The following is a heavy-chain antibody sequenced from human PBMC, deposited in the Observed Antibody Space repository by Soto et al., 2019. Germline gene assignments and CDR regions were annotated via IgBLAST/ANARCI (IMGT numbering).Heavy chain of an antibody. CDR3: ARGVVSSRYCYYGMDV. J-gene: IGHJ6*02. CDR2: IYPGDSDT. CDR1: GYSFTSYW. D-gene: IGHD2-15*01. Sequence: LGESLKISCKGSGYSFTSYWIGWVRQMPGKGLEWMGIIYPGDSDTRYSPSFQGQVTISADKSISTAYLQWSSLKASDTAMYYCARGVVSSRYCYYGMDVWGQGTTVTVSS. V-gene: IGHV5-51*01.